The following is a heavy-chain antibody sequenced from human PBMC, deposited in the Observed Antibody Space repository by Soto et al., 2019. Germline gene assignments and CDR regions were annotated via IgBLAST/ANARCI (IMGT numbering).Heavy chain of an antibody. CDR1: GFTLSTCS. Sequence: PGGSLRLPCAASGFTLSTCSMNWVRQAPGKGLEWISYISSRSGTIYYADSVKGRFTISRDNAKNSLYLQMNSLRVEDTAVYYCARIGYCDSTSCLYCGQGTLVTVSS. V-gene: IGHV3-48*01. J-gene: IGHJ4*02. CDR3: ARIGYCDSTSCLY. D-gene: IGHD2-2*01. CDR2: ISSRSGTI.